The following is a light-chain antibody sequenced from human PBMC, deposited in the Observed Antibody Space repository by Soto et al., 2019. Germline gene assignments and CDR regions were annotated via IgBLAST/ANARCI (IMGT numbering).Light chain of an antibody. J-gene: IGKJ1*01. CDR1: ESISNL. CDR3: QQYNTYWT. V-gene: IGKV1-5*03. Sequence: DIQMTQSPSTLSASVGDRVTITCRASESISNLLAWYQQKPGKAPKLLLYQASTLESGVPSRFSGSGSGADFTLTISSLQPDDFATYYCQQYNTYWTFGQGTKVEIK. CDR2: QAS.